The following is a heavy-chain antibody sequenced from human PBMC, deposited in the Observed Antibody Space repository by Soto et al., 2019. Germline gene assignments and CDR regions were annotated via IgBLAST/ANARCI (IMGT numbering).Heavy chain of an antibody. D-gene: IGHD3-3*01. CDR2: ISWNSGSI. Sequence: GGSLRLSCAASGFTFDDYAMHWVRQAPGKGLEWVSGISWNSGSIGYADSVKGRFTISRDNAKNSLYLQMNSLRAEDTAVYYCARGRRRFLGTTHYYIDVWAKGTTVTVSS. CDR3: ARGRRRFLGTTHYYIDV. V-gene: IGHV3-9*01. J-gene: IGHJ6*03. CDR1: GFTFDDYA.